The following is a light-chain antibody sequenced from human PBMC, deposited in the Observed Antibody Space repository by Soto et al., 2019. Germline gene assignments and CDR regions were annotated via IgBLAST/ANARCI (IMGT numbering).Light chain of an antibody. J-gene: IGLJ1*01. V-gene: IGLV1-40*01. CDR1: SSNIGAGYD. CDR2: GNS. CDR3: QSYDSSLSGWV. Sequence: QSVRTQPPSVSGAPGQRVTISCTGSSSNIGAGYDVHWYQQLPGTAPKLLIYGNSNRPSGVPDRFSGSKSGTSASLATTGLQAEDEADYYCQSYDSSLSGWVFGTGTKVTVL.